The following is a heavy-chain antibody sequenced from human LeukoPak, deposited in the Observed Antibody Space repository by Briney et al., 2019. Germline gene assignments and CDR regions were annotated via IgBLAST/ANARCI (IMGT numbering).Heavy chain of an antibody. D-gene: IGHD6-19*01. CDR1: GFTFSDYY. Sequence: GGSLRLSCAASGFTFSDYYMSWFRQAPGKGLEWVSYISSGSTYTNYADSVKGRFTISRDNAKSSLYLQMNNLRAEDTAVYYCARVSSSSTNWFDSWGQGTLVTVSS. CDR3: ARVSSSSTNWFDS. CDR2: ISSGSTYT. V-gene: IGHV3-11*06. J-gene: IGHJ5*01.